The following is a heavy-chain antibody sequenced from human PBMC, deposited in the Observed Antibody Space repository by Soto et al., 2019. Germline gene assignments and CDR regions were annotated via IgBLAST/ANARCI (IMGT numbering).Heavy chain of an antibody. CDR3: ARELGGTTVNTLFDH. CDR1: GYTFTRYY. V-gene: IGHV1-46*01. D-gene: IGHD4-17*01. Sequence: ASVKVSCKASGYTFTRYYIHWVRQAPGQGLEWMGKVKPSGDNTNYAQKFRGRVTMTRDTSTNTVHMELSSLRSDDTAVYFCARELGGTTVNTLFDHWGQGTVVTVSS. J-gene: IGHJ4*02. CDR2: VKPSGDNT.